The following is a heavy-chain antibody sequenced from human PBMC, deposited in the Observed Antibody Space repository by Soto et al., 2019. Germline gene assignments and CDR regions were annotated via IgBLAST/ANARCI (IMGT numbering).Heavy chain of an antibody. J-gene: IGHJ4*02. CDR2: ISSSSSTI. CDR3: ARVLSVRGVTPYYFDY. V-gene: IGHV3-48*02. D-gene: IGHD3-10*01. CDR1: GFTFSSYS. Sequence: GGSLRLSCAASGFTFSSYSMNWVRQAPGKGLEWVSYISSSSSTIYYADSVKGRFTISRDNAKNSLYLQMNSLRDEDTAVYYCARVLSVRGVTPYYFDYWGQGTLVTVSS.